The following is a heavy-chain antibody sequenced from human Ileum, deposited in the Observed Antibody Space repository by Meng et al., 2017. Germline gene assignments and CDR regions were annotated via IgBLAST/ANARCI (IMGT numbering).Heavy chain of an antibody. CDR3: ARGRVVVSAAPLDS. Sequence: EVQLVESGGGLVKLGGSLRVSCVASGFSFRSNSMNWVRQAPGKGLVWVASISSSSSYADSVKGRFTISRDNAKNSLYLQMNSLRVEDMAVYYCARGRVVVSAAPLDSWGQGTQVTVSS. D-gene: IGHD2-15*01. V-gene: IGHV3-21*01. J-gene: IGHJ4*02. CDR2: ISSSSS. CDR1: GFSFRSNS.